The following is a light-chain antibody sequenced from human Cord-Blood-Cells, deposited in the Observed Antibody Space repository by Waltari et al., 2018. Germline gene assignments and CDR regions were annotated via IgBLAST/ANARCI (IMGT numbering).Light chain of an antibody. CDR2: DAS. CDR3: QQYNSYWT. J-gene: IGKJ1*01. V-gene: IGKV1-5*01. Sequence: DIQMTQSPSTLSASVADRVTITCRASQSISSWLAWYQQKPGKAPKLLIYDASSLESGVPARFSGSGAGTEFTLTISSLQPDEFATYYCQQYNSYWTFGQGTKVEIK. CDR1: QSISSW.